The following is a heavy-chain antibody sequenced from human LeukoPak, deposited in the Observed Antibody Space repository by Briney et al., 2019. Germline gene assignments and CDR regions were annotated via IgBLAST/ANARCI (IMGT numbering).Heavy chain of an antibody. J-gene: IGHJ4*02. CDR3: AREFSGSNYGFPFDY. Sequence: GGSLRLSCAASGFTFDDSGMSWVRQAPGKGLEWVSGINWTGGSTGYADSVKGRFTISRDNAKNSLYLQMNSLRAEDTAVYYCAREFSGSNYGFPFDYWGQGTLVTVSS. CDR1: GFTFDDSG. D-gene: IGHD1-26*01. CDR2: INWTGGST. V-gene: IGHV3-20*04.